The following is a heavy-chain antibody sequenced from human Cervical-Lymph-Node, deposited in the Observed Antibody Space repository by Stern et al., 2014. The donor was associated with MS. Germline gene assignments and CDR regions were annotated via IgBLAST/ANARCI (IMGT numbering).Heavy chain of an antibody. V-gene: IGHV1-18*04. Sequence: QVQLVQSGAEVKKPGASVKVSCKASGYTFSSYGISWVRQAPGQGLEWMAWISGNNGKTKYAQKFHGLVAMTTAASTSTAYMELRSLISDDTAVYYCARAGYFDSSGYFVYWGQGTLVTVSS. CDR1: GYTFSSYG. D-gene: IGHD3-22*01. J-gene: IGHJ4*02. CDR2: ISGNNGKT. CDR3: ARAGYFDSSGYFVY.